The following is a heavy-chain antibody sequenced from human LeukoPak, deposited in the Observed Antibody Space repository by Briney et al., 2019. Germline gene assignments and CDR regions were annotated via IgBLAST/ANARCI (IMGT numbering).Heavy chain of an antibody. Sequence: ASVKVSCKASGYTFTSYYMHWVRQAPGQRLEWMGWINAGNGNTKYSQKFQGRVTITRDTSASTAYMELSSLRSEDTAVYYCAREGWGYYGSGEVDYWGQGTLVTVSS. CDR3: AREGWGYYGSGEVDY. D-gene: IGHD3-10*01. CDR2: INAGNGNT. CDR1: GYTFTSYY. J-gene: IGHJ4*02. V-gene: IGHV1-3*01.